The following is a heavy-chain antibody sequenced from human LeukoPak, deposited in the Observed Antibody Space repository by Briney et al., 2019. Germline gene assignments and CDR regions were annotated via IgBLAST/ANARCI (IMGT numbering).Heavy chain of an antibody. CDR2: INPSGGST. J-gene: IGHJ4*02. Sequence: GPVKVSRKASGYTFTSYYMHWVRQAPGQGLEWMGIINPSGGSTSYAQKFQGRVTMTRDMSTSTVYMELSSLRSEDTAVYYCAREGPTGLYFDYWGQGTLVTVSS. V-gene: IGHV1-46*01. D-gene: IGHD1-14*01. CDR1: GYTFTSYY. CDR3: AREGPTGLYFDY.